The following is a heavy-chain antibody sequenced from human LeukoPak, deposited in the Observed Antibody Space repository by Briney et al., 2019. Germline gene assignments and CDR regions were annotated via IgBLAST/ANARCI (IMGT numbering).Heavy chain of an antibody. Sequence: GGSLRLSCAASGLTFSNYVMTWVRQAPGKGLEWVSAISGSGGNTYYADSVKGRFTISRDNSKNTLYLQMNSLRAEDTAVYYCANRFGSSSSFMGPFDYWGQGALVSVSS. V-gene: IGHV3-23*01. CDR1: GLTFSNYV. D-gene: IGHD6-6*01. CDR3: ANRFGSSSSFMGPFDY. CDR2: ISGSGGNT. J-gene: IGHJ4*02.